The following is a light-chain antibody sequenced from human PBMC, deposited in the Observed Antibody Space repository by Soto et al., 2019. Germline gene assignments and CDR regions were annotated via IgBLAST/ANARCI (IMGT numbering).Light chain of an antibody. CDR2: WAS. V-gene: IGKV4-1*01. J-gene: IGKJ1*01. CDR1: QSVFYTSVNKDY. CDR3: QQYFATPRT. Sequence: DIVMTQSPDSLAVSLGERATINCKASQSVFYTSVNKDYLAWYQHKEGQPPKLLIYWASTRESGVPDRFSGSGSGTDFTLTIRNLQAEDVAGYFCQQYFATPRTIGQGTKVQLK.